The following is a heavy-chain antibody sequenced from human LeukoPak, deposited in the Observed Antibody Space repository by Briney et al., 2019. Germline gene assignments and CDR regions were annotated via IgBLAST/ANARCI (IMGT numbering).Heavy chain of an antibody. V-gene: IGHV4-34*01. D-gene: IGHD5-18*01. CDR1: GGSFSGYY. Sequence: SETLSLTCAVYGGSFSGYYWSWIRQPPGKGLEWIGEINHSGSTNYNPSLKSRVTISVDTSKNQFSLKLSSVTAADTGVYYCASTRYSYGNYYYYGMDVWGQGTTVTVSS. CDR3: ASTRYSYGNYYYYGMDV. CDR2: INHSGST. J-gene: IGHJ6*02.